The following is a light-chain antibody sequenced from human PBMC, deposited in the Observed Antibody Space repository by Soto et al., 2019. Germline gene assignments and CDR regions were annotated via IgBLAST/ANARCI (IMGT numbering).Light chain of an antibody. CDR3: QQSYNTPYT. V-gene: IGKV1-39*01. CDR2: GAS. J-gene: IGKJ2*01. Sequence: DIQMTQSPSSLSASVGDRVTITCRASQRISNYLNWYQQKPGKAPKFLIYGASTLQSGVPSRFRGSGSATDFTLIISSPQPEDFATYYCQQSYNTPYTFGQGTKLEIK. CDR1: QRISNY.